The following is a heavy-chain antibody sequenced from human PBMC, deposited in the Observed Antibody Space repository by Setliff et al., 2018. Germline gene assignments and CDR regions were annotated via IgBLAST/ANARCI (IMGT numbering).Heavy chain of an antibody. D-gene: IGHD3-10*01. CDR3: ARESATIGEFPLYYFDK. Sequence: SETLSLTCSVSGGSMSSGGFYWSRIRQSAGRGLEWIGHFHTGGATDYNLSLKSRVTISLDSSKNQFSLRLSSVTAADAAVYFCARESATIGEFPLYYFDKWGQGIPVTVSS. CDR1: GGSMSSGGFY. CDR2: FHTGGAT. V-gene: IGHV4-61*09. J-gene: IGHJ4*02.